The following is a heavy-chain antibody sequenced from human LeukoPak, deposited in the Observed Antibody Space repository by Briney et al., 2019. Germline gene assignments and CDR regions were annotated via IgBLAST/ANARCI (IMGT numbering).Heavy chain of an antibody. J-gene: IGHJ4*02. CDR3: ARDYTMVRGVIDY. V-gene: IGHV3-74*01. CDR1: EFTFSSYW. Sequence: GGSLRHSCVASEFTFSSYWMNWVRQAPGKGLVWVSRINSDGSSTSYADSVKGRFTISRDNAKNTLYLQMNSLRAEDTAVYYCARDYTMVRGVIDYWGQGILVTVSS. D-gene: IGHD3-10*01. CDR2: INSDGSST.